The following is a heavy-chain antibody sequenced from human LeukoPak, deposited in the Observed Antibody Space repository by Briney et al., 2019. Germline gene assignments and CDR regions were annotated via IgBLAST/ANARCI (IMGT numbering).Heavy chain of an antibody. CDR1: GGSISSSSYY. J-gene: IGHJ4*02. V-gene: IGHV4-39*01. D-gene: IGHD3-16*02. CDR2: IYYSGST. CDR3: ARQLPSEPLYDYVWGSYRFASTTKFDY. Sequence: SETLSLTCTVSGGSISSSSYYWSWIRQPPGKGLEWIGSIYYSGSTYYSPSLKSRVTISVDTSKNQFSLKLSSVTAADTAVYYCARQLPSEPLYDYVWGSYRFASTTKFDYWGQGTLVTVSS.